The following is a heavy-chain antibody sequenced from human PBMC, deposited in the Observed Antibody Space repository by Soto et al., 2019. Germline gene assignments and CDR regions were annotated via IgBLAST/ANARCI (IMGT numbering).Heavy chain of an antibody. J-gene: IGHJ3*02. D-gene: IGHD3-10*01. CDR3: ARGRLVWFGQHVFAI. CDR2: IYSGGST. V-gene: IGHV3-66*01. Sequence: LSLTCAVSGGSISSGGYSWSWVRQAPGKGLEWVSVIYSGGSTYYADSVKGRFTISRDNSKNTLYLQMNSLRAEDTAVYYCARGRLVWFGQHVFAIWGQGTTDTGSS. CDR1: GGSISSGGYS.